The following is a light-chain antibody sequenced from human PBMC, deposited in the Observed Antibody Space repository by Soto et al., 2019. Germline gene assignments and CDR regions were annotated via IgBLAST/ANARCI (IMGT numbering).Light chain of an antibody. CDR3: QQYNNWPLYT. J-gene: IGKJ2*01. Sequence: EIVMTQSPATLSVSPGERVTLSCRASQSIRSNLAWYQQKPGQAPKLLIYGASTRATGIPARFSGSGSRTELTLTISSLQSEDFAAYYCQQYNNWPLYTFGQGTKLEIK. V-gene: IGKV3-15*01. CDR2: GAS. CDR1: QSIRSN.